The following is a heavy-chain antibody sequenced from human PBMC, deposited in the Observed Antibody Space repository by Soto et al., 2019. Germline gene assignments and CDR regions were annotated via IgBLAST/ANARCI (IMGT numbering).Heavy chain of an antibody. CDR2: MFYGVST. J-gene: IGHJ4*02. Sequence: LSLTCTVSGSSINRRGYYWGWIRQPPGKGLEWIGSMFYGVSTYYNPSLKSRVTVSVDTSKNQFSLNLRSVTAADTAVYYCTRLPSRHLVDYWGQGTLVTVSS. CDR1: GSSINRRGYY. V-gene: IGHV4-39*01. D-gene: IGHD3-3*02. CDR3: TRLPSRHLVDY.